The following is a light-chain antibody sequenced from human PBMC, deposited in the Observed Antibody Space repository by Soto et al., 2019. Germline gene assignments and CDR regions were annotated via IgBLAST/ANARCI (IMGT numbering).Light chain of an antibody. CDR3: LQDFNYPWS. J-gene: IGKJ1*01. V-gene: IGKV2D-29*01. CDR2: EAS. CDR1: QSLRYSDGKTY. Sequence: IVMTQTPLSLAVIPGQPASISCKSSQSLRYSDGKTYLFWYLQKPGQPPHLLIYEASNRFSGVPDRFSGSGSGTDFTLKISRVEPEDVATYYCLQDFNYPWSFGQGTKVDIK.